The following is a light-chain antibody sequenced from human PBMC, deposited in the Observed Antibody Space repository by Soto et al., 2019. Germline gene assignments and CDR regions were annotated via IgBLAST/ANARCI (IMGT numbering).Light chain of an antibody. CDR1: QNVNSN. J-gene: IGKJ5*01. Sequence: EIVMTQSPATLSVSPGERATLSCRASQNVNSNLAWYQQKPGQAPRLLIYGASTRATGIPARFSGSGSGTEFTLTIGSLQSEDFVVYYCHQYNNWPLTFGQGTRLEI. V-gene: IGKV3D-15*01. CDR2: GAS. CDR3: HQYNNWPLT.